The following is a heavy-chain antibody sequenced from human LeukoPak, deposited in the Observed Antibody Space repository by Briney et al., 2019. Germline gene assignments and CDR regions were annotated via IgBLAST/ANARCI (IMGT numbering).Heavy chain of an antibody. V-gene: IGHV3-9*01. CDR2: ISWNSGSI. D-gene: IGHD3-22*01. CDR1: GFTFDDYA. Sequence: PGGSLRLSCAASGFTFDDYAMHWVRQAPGKGLEWVSGISWNSGSIGYADSVKGRFTISRDNAKNSLYLQVNSLRAEDTAVYYCARVFPTMIEIEYYFDYWGQGTLVTVSS. J-gene: IGHJ4*02. CDR3: ARVFPTMIEIEYYFDY.